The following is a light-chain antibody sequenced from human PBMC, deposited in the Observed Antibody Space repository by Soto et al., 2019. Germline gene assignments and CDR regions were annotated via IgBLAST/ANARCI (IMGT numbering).Light chain of an antibody. J-gene: IGKJ2*01. CDR2: GAS. V-gene: IGKV3-20*01. Sequence: EIVLTQSPGTLSLSPGERATLSCRASQSVSSSYLAWYQQKPGQAPRLLISGASNRATGIPDRFSGSGSGTDFTLTISRLEPEDFALYYCQQYGRSPNTFGQGTKLEIK. CDR1: QSVSSSY. CDR3: QQYGRSPNT.